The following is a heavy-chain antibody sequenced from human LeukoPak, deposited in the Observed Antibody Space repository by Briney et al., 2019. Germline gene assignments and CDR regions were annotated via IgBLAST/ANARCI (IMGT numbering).Heavy chain of an antibody. D-gene: IGHD4-17*01. CDR2: INQDGSEK. V-gene: IGHV3-7*03. J-gene: IGHJ4*02. CDR1: GFTFDDYW. Sequence: PGGSLRLSCGASGFTFDDYWMSWVRQAPGQGLEWVANINQDGSEKYYLDSAKGRFTISRDISKNTVYLQMNSLRAEDTAVYYCARTYGDYVYILGYWGQGTLVTVSS. CDR3: ARTYGDYVYILGY.